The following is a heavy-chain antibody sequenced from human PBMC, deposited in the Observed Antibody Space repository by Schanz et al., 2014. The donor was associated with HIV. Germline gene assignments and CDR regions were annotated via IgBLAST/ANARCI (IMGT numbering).Heavy chain of an antibody. J-gene: IGHJ4*02. CDR1: GFTFSSSG. CDR3: ARGGIWEWDQPDFDY. D-gene: IGHD2-15*01. Sequence: QVQLVESGGGVVQPGRSLRLSCTASGFTFSSSGMHWVRQAPGKGLEWGAVISYDGSNEYYGDSVKGRFTISRDNSKNTLYLQMNSLRAEDTAVYYCARGGIWEWDQPDFDYWGQGTLVTVSS. CDR2: ISYDGSNE. V-gene: IGHV3-30*03.